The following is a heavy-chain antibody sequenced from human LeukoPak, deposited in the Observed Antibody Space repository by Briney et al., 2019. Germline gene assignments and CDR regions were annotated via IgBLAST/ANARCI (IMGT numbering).Heavy chain of an antibody. Sequence: PGGSLRLSCAASGFTFSSYSMNWVRQAPGKGLEWVSSISSSSIYIYYADSVKGRFTISRDNAKNSLYLQMNSLRAEDTAVYYCARASALPLYSSGGGDYWGQGTLVTVSS. CDR3: ARASALPLYSSGGGDY. V-gene: IGHV3-21*01. D-gene: IGHD6-19*01. CDR1: GFTFSSYS. CDR2: ISSSSIYI. J-gene: IGHJ4*02.